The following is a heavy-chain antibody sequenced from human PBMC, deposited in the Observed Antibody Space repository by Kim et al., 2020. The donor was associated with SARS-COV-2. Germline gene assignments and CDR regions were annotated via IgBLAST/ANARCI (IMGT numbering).Heavy chain of an antibody. CDR3: ARGYSSGWGGVFDY. Sequence: ADSVKGRFTISRDNSKNALYLQMNGLRAEDTAVYYCARGYSSGWGGVFDYWGQGTLVTVSS. V-gene: IGHV3-53*01. J-gene: IGHJ4*02. D-gene: IGHD6-19*01.